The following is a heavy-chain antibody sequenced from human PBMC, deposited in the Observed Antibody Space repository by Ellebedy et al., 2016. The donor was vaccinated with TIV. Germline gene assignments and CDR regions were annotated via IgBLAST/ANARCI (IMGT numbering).Heavy chain of an antibody. D-gene: IGHD6-13*01. V-gene: IGHV3-7*01. CDR3: GRDFPPIAASGIGY. CDR2: IKQDGSEK. J-gene: IGHJ4*02. Sequence: GESLKISCATSGFPFSDHWLSWVRPAPGKGLEWVANIKQDGSEKWYVESVKGRFTVSRDNAKNKLYLQMNSLGGKDTAVYYCGRDFPPIAASGIGYWGQGTLVTVSS. CDR1: GFPFSDHW.